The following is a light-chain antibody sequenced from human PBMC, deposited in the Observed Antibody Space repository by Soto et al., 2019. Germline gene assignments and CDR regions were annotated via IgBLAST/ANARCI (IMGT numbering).Light chain of an antibody. Sequence: QSVLTQPRSVSGSPGQSVTISCTGTSSDVGGYNYVSWYQQPPGTAPKLMIYDVSKRPSGVPDRFSGSKSGNTASLTISGLQPEDEADYYCNSYTSGNTYVFGTGTKVTVL. CDR3: NSYTSGNTYV. V-gene: IGLV2-11*01. J-gene: IGLJ1*01. CDR2: DVS. CDR1: SSDVGGYNY.